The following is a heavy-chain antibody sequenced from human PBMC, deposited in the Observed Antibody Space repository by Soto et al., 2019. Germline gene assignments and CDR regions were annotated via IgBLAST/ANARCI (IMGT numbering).Heavy chain of an antibody. CDR2: IIPTFGTA. Sequence: GPSVKVSCTASVGTFSTYASSWVRQAAGQGLEWMGGIIPTFGTANYAQKFQGRVTITADESTSTAYMELSSLRSGDTAVYYCARGYSPPLRFLEWSLDVWGQGTTVTVS. J-gene: IGHJ6*02. V-gene: IGHV1-69*13. CDR1: VGTFSTYA. D-gene: IGHD3-3*01. CDR3: ARGYSPPLRFLEWSLDV.